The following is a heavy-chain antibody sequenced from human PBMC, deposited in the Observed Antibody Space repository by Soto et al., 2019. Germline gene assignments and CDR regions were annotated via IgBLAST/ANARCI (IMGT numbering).Heavy chain of an antibody. CDR1: GGSFSGYY. J-gene: IGHJ4*02. Sequence: SETLSLTCAVYGGSFSGYYWSWIRQPPGKGLEWIGEINHSGSTNYNPSLKSRVTISVDTSKNQFSLKLSSVTAADTAVYYCARESYFSAPDYWGQGTLVTVSS. V-gene: IGHV4-34*01. CDR2: INHSGST. CDR3: ARESYFSAPDY. D-gene: IGHD1-26*01.